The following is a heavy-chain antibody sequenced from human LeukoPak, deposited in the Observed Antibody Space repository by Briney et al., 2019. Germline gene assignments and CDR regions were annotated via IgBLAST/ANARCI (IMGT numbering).Heavy chain of an antibody. Sequence: GGSLRLSCAASGFTVSSNYMSWVRQAPGKGLEWVSVIYSDGSTYYADSVKGRFTISRDNSKNTLYLQMNSLRAEDTAVYYCARDILGYCSSTSCSAFDYWGQGTLVTVSS. CDR1: GFTVSSNY. CDR2: IYSDGST. CDR3: ARDILGYCSSTSCSAFDY. D-gene: IGHD2-2*01. V-gene: IGHV3-66*01. J-gene: IGHJ4*02.